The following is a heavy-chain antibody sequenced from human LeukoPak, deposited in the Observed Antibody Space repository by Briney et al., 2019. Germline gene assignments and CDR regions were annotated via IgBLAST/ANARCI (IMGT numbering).Heavy chain of an antibody. CDR3: ASRSDY. J-gene: IGHJ4*02. CDR2: ISSSSSTI. V-gene: IGHV3-48*04. Sequence: QTGGSLRLSCAASGFTFSSYGMHWVRQAPGKGLEWVSYISSSSSTIYYADSVKGRFTISRDNAKNSLYLQMNSLRAEDTAVYYCASRSDYWGQGTLVTVSS. CDR1: GFTFSSYG.